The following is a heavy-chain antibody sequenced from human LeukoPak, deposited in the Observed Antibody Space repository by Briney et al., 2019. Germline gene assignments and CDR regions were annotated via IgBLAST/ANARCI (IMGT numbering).Heavy chain of an antibody. CDR1: GGSISSYY. Sequence: PSETLSLTCTVSGGSISSYYWSWIRQPPGKGLEWIGYIYYSGSTNYNPSLKSRVTISVDTSKNQFSLKLSSVTAADTAVYYCARDQSGYAGFDYWGQGTLVTVSS. V-gene: IGHV4-59*01. CDR2: IYYSGST. CDR3: ARDQSGYAGFDY. J-gene: IGHJ4*02. D-gene: IGHD5-12*01.